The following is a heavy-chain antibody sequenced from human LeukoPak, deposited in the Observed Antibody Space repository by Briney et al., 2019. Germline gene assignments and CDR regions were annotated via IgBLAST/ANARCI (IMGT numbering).Heavy chain of an antibody. J-gene: IGHJ4*02. CDR3: VTGFTTMAVDYFDY. V-gene: IGHV1-24*01. D-gene: IGHD5-18*01. Sequence: ASVKVSCKVSGQTLIYLSIHWLRQPPGKGLEWLGGSDPEDGERIYAQMFQGRVTMTEDTPRDTAYMELSSLRSEDTAVYYCVTGFTTMAVDYFDYWGQGTLVTVSP. CDR1: GQTLIYLS. CDR2: SDPEDGER.